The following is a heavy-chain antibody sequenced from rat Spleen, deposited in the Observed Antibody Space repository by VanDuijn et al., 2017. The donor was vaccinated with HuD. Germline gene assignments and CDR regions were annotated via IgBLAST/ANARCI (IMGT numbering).Heavy chain of an antibody. CDR3: ARHTPFNYGTVGDY. J-gene: IGHJ2*01. CDR1: GFTFSNYD. Sequence: EVQLVESGGDLVQPGRSMILSCAASGFTFSNYDMAWVRQAPAKGLEWVASINYDGIITYYRDSVKGRFTISRDNTRSTLYLRLDSLRSEDTATYYCARHTPFNYGTVGDYWGQGVMVTVSS. V-gene: IGHV5-25*01. CDR2: INYDGIIT. D-gene: IGHD1-11*01.